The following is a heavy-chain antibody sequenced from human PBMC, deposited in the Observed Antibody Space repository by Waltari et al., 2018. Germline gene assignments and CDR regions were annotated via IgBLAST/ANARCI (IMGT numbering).Heavy chain of an antibody. CDR3: AKDAFGNTYLDF. D-gene: IGHD2-2*02. V-gene: IGHV3-30*02. CDR2: IWFDGSDR. CDR1: GFTFSTFG. J-gene: IGHJ4*02. Sequence: QVNLVESGGGVVQPGGSLRLSCTPSGFTFSTFGMHWVRQAPGKGRGWVALIWFDGSDRFYADSVRGRFTISRDNSARTLYLDMDSLRLDDTAMYYCAKDAFGNTYLDFWGQGTLVTVSS.